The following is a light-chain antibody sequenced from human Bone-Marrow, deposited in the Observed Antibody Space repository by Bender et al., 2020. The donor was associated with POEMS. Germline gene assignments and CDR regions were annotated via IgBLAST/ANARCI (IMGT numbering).Light chain of an antibody. CDR3: QAWDRYTRI. CDR2: ADD. J-gene: IGLJ2*01. V-gene: IGLV3-1*01. Sequence: SHELTQPPSLSVSPGQTATITCSGDRLGDKYISWYQQKTGQSPVLVIYADDKRSSGIPERFSGSNSGNTATLTISGAQAMDEADYYCQAWDRYTRIFGGGTKVTVL. CDR1: RLGDKY.